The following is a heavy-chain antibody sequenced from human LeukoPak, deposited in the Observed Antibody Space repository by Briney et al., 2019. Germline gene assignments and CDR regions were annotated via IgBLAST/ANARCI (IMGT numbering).Heavy chain of an antibody. V-gene: IGHV4-34*01. J-gene: IGHJ4*02. CDR1: GGSFSGYY. D-gene: IGHD1-20*01. Sequence: SETLSLTCAVYGGSFSGYYWSWIRQPPGKGLEWIGEINHSGSTNYNPSLKSRVTISVDTSKNQFSLKLSSVTAADTAVYYCARSRITGIQVFDYWGQGTLVTVSS. CDR2: INHSGST. CDR3: ARSRITGIQVFDY.